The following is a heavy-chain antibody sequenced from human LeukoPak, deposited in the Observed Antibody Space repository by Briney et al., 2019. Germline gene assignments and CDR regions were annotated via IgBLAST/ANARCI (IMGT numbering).Heavy chain of an antibody. CDR3: ARNLTGYHQRLDY. CDR1: GFTFRSYA. CDR2: ISDNGLST. J-gene: IGHJ4*02. D-gene: IGHD3-9*01. Sequence: GGSLRLSCAASGFTFRSYAISWVRQAPGRGREWVSSISDNGLSTSYARSVKGRFTISRDDAKNTVYLQMNSLRAEDTAFYYCARNLTGYHQRLDYWGQGTLVTVSS. V-gene: IGHV3-23*01.